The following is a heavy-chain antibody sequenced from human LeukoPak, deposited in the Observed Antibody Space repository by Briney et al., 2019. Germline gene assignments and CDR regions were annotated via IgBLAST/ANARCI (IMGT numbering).Heavy chain of an antibody. V-gene: IGHV3-30*03. CDR1: GFTFSVCG. D-gene: IGHD4-17*01. CDR3: VRASGITVTTFPDY. J-gene: IGHJ4*02. CDR2: IASDGSDI. Sequence: GGSLRLSCAASGFTFSVCGMHWVRQAPGRGLEWVAAIASDGSDIHYVDSVKGRFTISRDNSKNTLYLQMNSLRPEDTAVYYCVRASGITVTTFPDYWGQGTLVTVSS.